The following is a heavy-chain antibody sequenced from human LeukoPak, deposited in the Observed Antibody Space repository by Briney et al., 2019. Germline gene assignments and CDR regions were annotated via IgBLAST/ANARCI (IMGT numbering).Heavy chain of an antibody. Sequence: GGSLRLSCAASGFTFTSYSMNWVRQAPGEGLEWGSSISSSSSYIYYADSVKGRFTISRDNAKNSLYLQMNSLRAEDTAVYYCARDSLEWVYYGNIDCWGQGSLVTVS. CDR2: ISSSSSYI. J-gene: IGHJ4*02. V-gene: IGHV3-21*01. CDR3: ARDSLEWVYYGNIDC. D-gene: IGHD3-10*01. CDR1: GFTFTSYS.